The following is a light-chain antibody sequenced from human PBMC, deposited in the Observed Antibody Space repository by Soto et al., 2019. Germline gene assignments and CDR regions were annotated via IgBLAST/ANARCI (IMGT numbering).Light chain of an antibody. J-gene: IGLJ3*02. CDR1: SSDVGGYNY. CDR3: CSYASSYTRV. Sequence: QSVLTQPRSVSGSPGQSVTISCTGTSSDVGGYNYVSWYQQHPGKAPKLMIYDVSKRPSGVPDRFSGSKSGNTDSLTISGLHAEDEADYYCCSYASSYTRVFGGGTKLTVL. CDR2: DVS. V-gene: IGLV2-11*01.